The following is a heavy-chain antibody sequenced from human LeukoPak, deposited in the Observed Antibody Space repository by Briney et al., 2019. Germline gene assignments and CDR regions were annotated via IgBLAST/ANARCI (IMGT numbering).Heavy chain of an antibody. Sequence: GGSLRLSCAAPGFTVSSNYMSWVRQAPGKGLEWVSVIYSGGSTFYAESVKGRFTISRDNSKNTLYLQMNSLRAEDTVVYYCARVGHGYNYYDYWGQGTLVTVSS. J-gene: IGHJ4*02. V-gene: IGHV3-53*01. CDR1: GFTVSSNY. CDR2: IYSGGST. D-gene: IGHD5-24*01. CDR3: ARVGHGYNYYDY.